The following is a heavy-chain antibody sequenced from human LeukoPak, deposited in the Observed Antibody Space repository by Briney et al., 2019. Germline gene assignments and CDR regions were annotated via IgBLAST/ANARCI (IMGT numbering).Heavy chain of an antibody. CDR1: GYSFTSYW. CDR2: IYPGDSDT. D-gene: IGHD1-26*01. Sequence: GESLKISCKGSGYSFTSYWIGWVRQMPGKGLEWMGIIYPGDSDTRYSPSFQGQVTISADKSISTAYLQWSSLKASDTATYYCASEVGATTLAVDYWGQGTLVTVSS. CDR3: ASEVGATTLAVDY. J-gene: IGHJ4*02. V-gene: IGHV5-51*01.